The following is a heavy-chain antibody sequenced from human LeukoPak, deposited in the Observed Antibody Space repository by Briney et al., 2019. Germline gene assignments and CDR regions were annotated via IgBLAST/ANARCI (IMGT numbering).Heavy chain of an antibody. CDR3: AKGSLGSWYYFHY. CDR1: GFTLGSSA. D-gene: IGHD6-13*01. J-gene: IGHJ4*02. CDR2: YSWSGSDT. V-gene: IGHV3-23*01. Sequence: GGSLRLSCAASGFTLGSSAMCWGRQGPRKGPGRVSTYSWSGSDTYYTDSEEGMFTSFREHSENTLYLQMNRQRGEDTCVYYCAKGSLGSWYYFHYGAQGTLVTVSS.